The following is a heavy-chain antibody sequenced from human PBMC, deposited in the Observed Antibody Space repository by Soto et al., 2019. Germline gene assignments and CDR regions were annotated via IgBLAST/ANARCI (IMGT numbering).Heavy chain of an antibody. CDR1: GYIFTGHD. V-gene: IGHV1-2*02. J-gene: IGHJ4*02. Sequence: ASVKVSCKASGYIFTGHDMHWLRQAAGQGLEWMGSINPNSGGTNYAQKFQGRLTMTIDTSINTAYMELSRLRSDDTALYYCVRLLIIGAKTHFDYWGQGTLVTVSS. CDR2: INPNSGGT. D-gene: IGHD3-22*01. CDR3: VRLLIIGAKTHFDY.